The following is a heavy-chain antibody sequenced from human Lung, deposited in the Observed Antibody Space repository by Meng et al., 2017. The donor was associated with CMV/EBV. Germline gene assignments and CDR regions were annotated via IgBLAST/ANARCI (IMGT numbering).Heavy chain of an antibody. J-gene: IGHJ5*02. CDR3: ARGSQQPDGWFDP. CDR1: GGSISSSSYY. Sequence: SETLSLXCTVSGGSISSSSYYWGWIRQPPGKGLVWIGSIYYSGSTYYNPSLKSRVTISVDTSKNQFSLKLSSVTAADTAVYYWARGSQQPDGWFDPWRRGXLVTVSS. CDR2: IYYSGST. D-gene: IGHD6-13*01. V-gene: IGHV4-39*07.